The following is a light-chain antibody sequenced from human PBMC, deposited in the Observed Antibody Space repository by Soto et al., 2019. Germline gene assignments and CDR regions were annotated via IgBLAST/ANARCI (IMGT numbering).Light chain of an antibody. CDR2: GAS. J-gene: IGKJ1*01. V-gene: IGKV3-20*01. CDR1: QSVSSS. CDR3: QQYVSAPWT. Sequence: EIVLTQSPGTLSLSPGERATLSCRASQSVSSSLAWYQQKRGQAPRLLIHGASSRATGIPDRFSGSGSGTDFTLTISRLEPEDFAVYSCQQYVSAPWTFGQGTKVEIK.